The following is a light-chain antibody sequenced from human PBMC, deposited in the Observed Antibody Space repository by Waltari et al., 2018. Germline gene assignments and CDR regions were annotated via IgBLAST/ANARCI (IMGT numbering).Light chain of an antibody. V-gene: IGKV1-5*03. CDR1: QNINTW. J-gene: IGKJ1*01. CDR3: LQYNGEPRT. Sequence: DIQMTQSPSTLSASVGDRVPITCRASQNINTWLAWHQQKPGKAPKLLIYKASSLESGVPSRFSGSGSGREFTLTISSLQPDDFATYYCLQYNGEPRTFGQGTKVEVK. CDR2: KAS.